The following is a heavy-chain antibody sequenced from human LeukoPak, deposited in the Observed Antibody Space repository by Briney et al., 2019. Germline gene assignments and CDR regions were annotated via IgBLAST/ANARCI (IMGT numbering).Heavy chain of an antibody. Sequence: GESLKISCKGSGYRFSNYWIGWVRHMPGKGLEWMGMIYPADSDIRYSPSFQGQVTISADKSISTAYLQWSSLKASDTAMYYCARQEYCSGGSCYTWFDPWGQGTLVTVSS. D-gene: IGHD2-15*01. CDR1: GYRFSNYW. V-gene: IGHV5-51*01. J-gene: IGHJ5*02. CDR2: IYPADSDI. CDR3: ARQEYCSGGSCYTWFDP.